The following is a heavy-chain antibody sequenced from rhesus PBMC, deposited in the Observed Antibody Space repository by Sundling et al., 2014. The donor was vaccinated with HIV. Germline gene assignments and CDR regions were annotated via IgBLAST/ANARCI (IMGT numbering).Heavy chain of an antibody. V-gene: IGHV4-93*02. D-gene: IGHD2-2*01. CDR3: ARHRGYCTSGSCYVLDCDV. CDR1: GGSIITGYW. J-gene: IGHJ1*01. Sequence: QVQLQESGPAVVKPSETLSLTCVVSGGSIITGYWWSWIRQSPGKGLEWIGGIFGTGGSTKYNPSLRSRVTISIDTSKKQFALQLTSVTAADTAVYYCARHRGYCTSGSCYVLDCDVWGQGALVTVSS. CDR2: IFGTGGST.